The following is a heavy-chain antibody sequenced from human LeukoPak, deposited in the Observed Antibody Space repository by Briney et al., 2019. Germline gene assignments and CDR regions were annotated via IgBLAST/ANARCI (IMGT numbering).Heavy chain of an antibody. D-gene: IGHD5-24*01. V-gene: IGHV4-59*01. J-gene: IGHJ5*02. CDR3: ARDPIHRDDYNAA. CDR1: GASISSFY. Sequence: SETLSLTCTISGASISSFYWSWIRQAPGKGLEWIGCINYSGSTNYNPSLKSRVTISIDTSKNQMSLNLRSVIAADTAVYYCARDPIHRDDYNAAWRQGALVSVSS. CDR2: INYSGST.